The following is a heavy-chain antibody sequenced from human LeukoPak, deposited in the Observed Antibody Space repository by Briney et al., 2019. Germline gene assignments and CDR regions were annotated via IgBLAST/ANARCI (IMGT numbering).Heavy chain of an antibody. J-gene: IGHJ5*02. D-gene: IGHD5/OR15-5a*01. Sequence: PSETLSLTCTVSDYSISSGYGYYWGWIRQPPGKGLEWIGNIYHSGITYYNHFNSSLKSRVTISIDTSKNQFSLKLSSVTAADTAVYYCARHTSRVYSNWFDPWGQGTLVTVSS. V-gene: IGHV4-38-2*02. CDR2: IYHSGIT. CDR1: DYSISSGYGYY. CDR3: ARHTSRVYSNWFDP.